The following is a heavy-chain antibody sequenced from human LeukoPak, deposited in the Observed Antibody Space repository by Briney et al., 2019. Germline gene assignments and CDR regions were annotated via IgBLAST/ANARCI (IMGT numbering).Heavy chain of an antibody. CDR3: ARDETFRGFDY. CDR2: ISSSGSTI. J-gene: IGHJ4*02. V-gene: IGHV3-48*03. CDR1: GFTFSSYE. D-gene: IGHD3-16*01. Sequence: PGGSLRLSCAASGFTFSSYEMNWVRQAPGKGLEWVSYISSSGSTIYYADSVKGRFTISRDNAKNSLYLQMNSLRAEDTAVYYCARDETFRGFDYWGQGTLVTVSS.